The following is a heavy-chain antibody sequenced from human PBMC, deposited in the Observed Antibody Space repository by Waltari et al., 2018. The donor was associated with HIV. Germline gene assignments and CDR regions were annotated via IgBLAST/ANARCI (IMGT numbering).Heavy chain of an antibody. V-gene: IGHV3-74*01. Sequence: EVQLVESGGGLVQPGGSLRLSCAASGFTFTTSWVHWVRQAPGKGLVWVPRINLYGTDTRYADSVKGRFTISRDNAKNTVYLQVNSLRGEDTSVYYCARGKDCGGGTCDGYHYYGMDVWGQGTTVTVSS. CDR3: ARGKDCGGGTCDGYHYYGMDV. CDR2: INLYGTDT. J-gene: IGHJ6*02. D-gene: IGHD2-15*01. CDR1: GFTFTTSW.